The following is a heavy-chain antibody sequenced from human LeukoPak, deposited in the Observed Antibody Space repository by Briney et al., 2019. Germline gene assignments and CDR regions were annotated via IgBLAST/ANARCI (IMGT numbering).Heavy chain of an antibody. CDR3: ARLGLRPYFDY. Sequence: GGSLRLSCAASGFTFSNYGMHWVRQAPGKGLEWVSSISSSSSYIYYADSVKGRFTISRDNAKNSLYLQMNSLRAEDTAVYDCARLGLRPYFDYWGQGTLVTVSS. D-gene: IGHD4-17*01. J-gene: IGHJ4*02. V-gene: IGHV3-21*01. CDR2: ISSSSSYI. CDR1: GFTFSNYG.